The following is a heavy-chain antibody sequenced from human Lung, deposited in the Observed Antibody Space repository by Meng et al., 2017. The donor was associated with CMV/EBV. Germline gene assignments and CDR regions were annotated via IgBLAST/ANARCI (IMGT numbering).Heavy chain of an antibody. J-gene: IGHJ4*02. Sequence: LSLTCAASGFTFSSYGMHWVRQAPGKGLEWVAFIRYDGSNKYYADSVKGRFTISRDNSKNTLYLQMNSLRAEDTAVYYCARSERYFDWLPFDYWGQGTXVTVSS. D-gene: IGHD3-9*01. CDR1: GFTFSSYG. V-gene: IGHV3-30*02. CDR3: ARSERYFDWLPFDY. CDR2: IRYDGSNK.